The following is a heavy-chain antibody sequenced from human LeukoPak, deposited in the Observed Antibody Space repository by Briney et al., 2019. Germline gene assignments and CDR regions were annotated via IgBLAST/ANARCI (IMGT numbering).Heavy chain of an antibody. Sequence: PGGSLRLSCAASGFTFSSYAMSWVRQAPGKGLEWVSAISGSGGSTYYADSVKGRFTISRDNSKNTLYLQMNSLRAEDTAVYYCAKSDGIEWLRFHYYYYYMDVWGKGTTVTVSS. CDR2: ISGSGGST. V-gene: IGHV3-23*01. CDR3: AKSDGIEWLRFHYYYYYMDV. J-gene: IGHJ6*03. CDR1: GFTFSSYA. D-gene: IGHD5-12*01.